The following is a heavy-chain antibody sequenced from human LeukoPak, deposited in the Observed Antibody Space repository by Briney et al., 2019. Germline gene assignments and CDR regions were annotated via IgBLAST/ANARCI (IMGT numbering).Heavy chain of an antibody. CDR2: IIPIFGTA. V-gene: IGHV1-69*01. D-gene: IGHD6-13*01. CDR1: GGTFSSYA. CDR3: ARDGAAAGNFDY. J-gene: IGHJ4*02. Sequence: ASVKVSCKASGGTFSSYAISWVRQAPGQGLKWMGGIIPIFGTANYAQKFQGRVTITADESTSTAYMELSSLRSEDTAVYYCARDGAAAGNFDYWGQGTLVTVSS.